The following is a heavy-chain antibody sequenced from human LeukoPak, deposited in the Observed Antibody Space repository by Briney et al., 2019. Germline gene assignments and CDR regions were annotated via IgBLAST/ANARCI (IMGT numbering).Heavy chain of an antibody. CDR2: ISSSSSYI. V-gene: IGHV3-21*01. CDR1: GFTLGSYS. CDR3: ARGEDIVVVPAAYYYGMDV. J-gene: IGHJ6*04. D-gene: IGHD2-2*01. Sequence: GGSLRLSCAASGFTLGSYSMNWVRQAPGKGLEWVSSISSSSSYIYYADSVKGRFTISRDNAKNSLYLQMNSLRAEDTAVYYCARGEDIVVVPAAYYYGMDVWGKGTTVTVSS.